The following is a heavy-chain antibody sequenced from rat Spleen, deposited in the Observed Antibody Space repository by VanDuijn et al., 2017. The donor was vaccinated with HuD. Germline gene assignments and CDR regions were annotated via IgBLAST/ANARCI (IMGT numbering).Heavy chain of an antibody. J-gene: IGHJ2*01. CDR2: ITSSGTNV. V-gene: IGHV5S13*01. D-gene: IGHD1-8*01. CDR3: TRDTVVSFDY. CDR1: GLTFSDCD. Sequence: EVQLVESGGGLVQPGRSLKVSCAASGLTFSDCDMAWVRQAPTKGLEWVASITSSGTNVYYRDSVKGRFTVSRDDAKNTLYLQMDSLRSEDTATDYCTRDTVVSFDYWGQGVMVTVSS.